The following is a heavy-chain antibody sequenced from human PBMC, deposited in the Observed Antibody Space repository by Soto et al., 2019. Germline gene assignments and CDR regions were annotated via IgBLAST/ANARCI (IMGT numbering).Heavy chain of an antibody. V-gene: IGHV1-58*02. CDR2: IVVGSGNT. CDR1: GFTFTISA. D-gene: IGHD1-26*01. CDR3: AAGELKAGADFDY. Sequence: SVKVSCKASGFTFTISAMQWVLQARGQRLEWIGWIVVGSGNTNYAQKFQERVTITRDMSTSTAYMGLSSLRSEDTAVYYCAAGELKAGADFDYWGQGTLVTVSS. J-gene: IGHJ4*02.